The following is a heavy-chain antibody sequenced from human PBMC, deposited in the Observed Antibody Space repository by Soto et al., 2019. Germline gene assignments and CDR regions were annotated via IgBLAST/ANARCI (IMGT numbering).Heavy chain of an antibody. CDR1: GFTFSSYD. V-gene: IGHV3-23*01. CDR3: AKDRAYYDFWIPSALSY. J-gene: IGHJ4*02. D-gene: IGHD3-3*01. Sequence: LRLSCAASGFTFSSYDMSWGRQAQGKGLELVSAISGSGGSTYYADSVKGRFTISRDNSKNKLYLQMNSLRAEDTAVYYCAKDRAYYDFWIPSALSYWGQGTLVTVSS. CDR2: ISGSGGST.